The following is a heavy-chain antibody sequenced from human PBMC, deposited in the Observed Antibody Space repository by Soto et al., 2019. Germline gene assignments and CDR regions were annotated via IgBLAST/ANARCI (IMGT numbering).Heavy chain of an antibody. CDR3: AKAKEFGVVPPYYYGMDV. CDR2: ISGSGGST. CDR1: GFTFSSYA. D-gene: IGHD3-3*01. V-gene: IGHV3-23*01. Sequence: QPGGSLRLSCAASGFTFSSYAMSWVRQAPRKGQEWVSAISGSGGSTYYADSVKGRFTISRDNSKNTLYLQMNSLRAEDTAVYYCAKAKEFGVVPPYYYGMDVWGQGTTVTVSS. J-gene: IGHJ6*02.